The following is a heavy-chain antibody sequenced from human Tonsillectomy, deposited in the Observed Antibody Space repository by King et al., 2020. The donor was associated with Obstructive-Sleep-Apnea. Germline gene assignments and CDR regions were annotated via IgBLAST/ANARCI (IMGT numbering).Heavy chain of an antibody. CDR1: GDSISSGGYY. D-gene: IGHD4-17*01. CDR2: SYYSGST. J-gene: IGHJ4*02. Sequence: VQLQESGPGLVKASQTLSLTCTVSGDSISSGGYYWSWIRQHPGKGLEWIGYSYYSGSTYYNPSLKSRITISVDTSKNQFSLKLSSVTAADTAVYYCARVAVTNRPFDYWGQGTLVTVSS. V-gene: IGHV4-31*03. CDR3: ARVAVTNRPFDY.